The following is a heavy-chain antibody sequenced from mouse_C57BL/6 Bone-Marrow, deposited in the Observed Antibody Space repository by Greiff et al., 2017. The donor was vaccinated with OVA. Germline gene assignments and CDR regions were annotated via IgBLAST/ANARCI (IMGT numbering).Heavy chain of an antibody. Sequence: EVQRVESGGGLVQPGGSLKLSCAASGFTFSDYYMYWVRQTPEKRLEWVAYISNGGGSTYYPDTVKGRFTISRDNAKNTLYLQMSRLKSEDTAMYYCARQGYYGSPSYWYFDVWGTGTTVTVSS. CDR2: ISNGGGST. J-gene: IGHJ1*03. V-gene: IGHV5-12*01. CDR3: ARQGYYGSPSYWYFDV. CDR1: GFTFSDYY. D-gene: IGHD1-1*01.